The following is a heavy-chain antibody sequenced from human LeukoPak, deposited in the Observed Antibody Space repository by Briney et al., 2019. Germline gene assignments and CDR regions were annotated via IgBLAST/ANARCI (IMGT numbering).Heavy chain of an antibody. V-gene: IGHV1-24*01. CDR1: GYTLTELS. CDR3: ATEVVVAAAFDY. J-gene: IGHJ4*02. D-gene: IGHD2-15*01. Sequence: ASVKVSCKVSGYTLTELSMHWVRQAPGKGLEWMGGFDPEDGETIYAQKFQGRVTMTEDTSTDTAYMELSSLRSEDTAVYYRATEVVVAAAFDYWGQGTLVTVSS. CDR2: FDPEDGET.